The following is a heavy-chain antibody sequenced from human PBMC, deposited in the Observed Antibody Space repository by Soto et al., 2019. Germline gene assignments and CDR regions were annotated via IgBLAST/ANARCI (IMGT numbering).Heavy chain of an antibody. CDR1: GRAFNNNPYCRD. J-gene: IGHJ4*02. CDR2: IDNGGNT. CDR3: VKRSLLMAPT. V-gene: IGHV4-39*01. Sequence: PVSLTCNVSGRAFNNNPYCRDLALIRQPPGKGLEWIGSIDNGGNTHYNAPLKSRVIISADTSKNQFSLSLNSVTAADTAVYYCVKRSLLMAPTWGQGIQVTVSS. D-gene: IGHD1-26*01.